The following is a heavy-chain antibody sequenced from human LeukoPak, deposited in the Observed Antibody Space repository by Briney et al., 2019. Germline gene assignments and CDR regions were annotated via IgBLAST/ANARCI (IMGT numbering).Heavy chain of an antibody. V-gene: IGHV1-2*02. Sequence: ASVKVSCKASGYTFTGYYMHWVRQAPGQGLEWMGWINPNSGGTNYAQKFQGRVTMTRDTSISTAYMELSRLRSDDTAVYYCARAGEDYGDYVGATVWGQGTLVTVSS. J-gene: IGHJ4*02. CDR3: ARAGEDYGDYVGATV. CDR2: INPNSGGT. CDR1: GYTFTGYY. D-gene: IGHD4-17*01.